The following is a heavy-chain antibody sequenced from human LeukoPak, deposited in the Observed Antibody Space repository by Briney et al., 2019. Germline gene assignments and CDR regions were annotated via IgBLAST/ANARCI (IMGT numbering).Heavy chain of an antibody. V-gene: IGHV1-2*02. D-gene: IGHD4-17*01. CDR2: IKPDSGDT. CDR1: GYTFTVYY. CDR3: ARGNSDDYGRPDY. J-gene: IGHJ4*02. Sequence: ASVKVSCKASGYTFTVYYIHWVRQAPGQGLEWMGWIKPDSGDTNYEQKFQGRVTMTRDTSISTAYMEVSSLRSDDTAVYYCARGNSDDYGRPDYWGRGIPVTVST.